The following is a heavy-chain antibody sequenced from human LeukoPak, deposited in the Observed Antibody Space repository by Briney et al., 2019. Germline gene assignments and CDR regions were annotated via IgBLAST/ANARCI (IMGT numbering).Heavy chain of an antibody. J-gene: IGHJ6*03. Sequence: GGSLRLSCAASGFTFSSYWMSWVRQAPGKGLEWVANIKQDGSEKYYADSVKGRFTISRDNAKNSLYLQMNSLRAEDTAVYYCASQQSFHYYYMDVWGKGTTVTVSS. D-gene: IGHD2/OR15-2a*01. CDR2: IKQDGSEK. CDR3: ASQQSFHYYYMDV. CDR1: GFTFSSYW. V-gene: IGHV3-7*01.